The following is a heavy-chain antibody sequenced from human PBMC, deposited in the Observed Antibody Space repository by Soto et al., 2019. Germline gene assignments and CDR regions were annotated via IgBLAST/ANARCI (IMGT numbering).Heavy chain of an antibody. D-gene: IGHD3-22*01. J-gene: IGHJ5*02. V-gene: IGHV1-2*02. CDR1: GYTFTGYY. CDR2: INPNSGGT. CDR3: ARETGGYYDSSGYSRPGWFDP. Sequence: ASVKVSCKASGYTFTGYYMHWVRQAPGQGLEWMGWINPNSGGTNYAQKFQGRVTMTRHTSISTAYMELSRLRSDDTAVYYCARETGGYYDSSGYSRPGWFDPWGQGTLVTVSS.